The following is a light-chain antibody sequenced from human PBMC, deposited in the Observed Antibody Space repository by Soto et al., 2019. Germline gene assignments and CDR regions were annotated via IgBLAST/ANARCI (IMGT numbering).Light chain of an antibody. CDR2: HAS. CDR1: QSISSSY. V-gene: IGKV3-20*01. J-gene: IGKJ4*01. CDR3: QQYGDSLLT. Sequence: ENVLTQSPGTLALSPGERATLSCRASQSISSSYLAWYQQKPGQTPRLLIYHASNRATGIPDRFSGSGSGTDFTLTISRLDPEHFAVYYCQQYGDSLLTFGGGTKVEI.